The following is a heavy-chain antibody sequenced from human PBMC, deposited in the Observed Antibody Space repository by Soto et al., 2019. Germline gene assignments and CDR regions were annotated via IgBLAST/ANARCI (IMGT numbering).Heavy chain of an antibody. CDR3: VKLGTLIQLAGRIY. Sequence: GGSLRLSCAVSGLTFNTYGMHWVRQAPGKGLEWVADISNDGNKKIYSDSVKGRFTISRDNSNSTLYLHMTSLRVEDTAVYYCVKLGTLIQLAGRIYWGQGTLVTVSS. J-gene: IGHJ4*02. CDR1: GLTFNTYG. CDR2: ISNDGNKK. D-gene: IGHD1-1*01. V-gene: IGHV3-33*08.